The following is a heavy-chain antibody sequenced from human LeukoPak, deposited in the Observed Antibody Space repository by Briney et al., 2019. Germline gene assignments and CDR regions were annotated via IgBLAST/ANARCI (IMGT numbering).Heavy chain of an antibody. V-gene: IGHV3-23*01. CDR3: AKDVRRSFYYFDY. Sequence: PGGSLRLSCAASGFTFSSYAMSWVRQAPGKGLEWVSAISGSGGSTYYADSVRGRFTISRDNSKNTLYLQMNSLRAEDTAVYYCAKDVRRSFYYFDYWGQGTLVTVSS. D-gene: IGHD2/OR15-2a*01. CDR1: GFTFSSYA. CDR2: ISGSGGST. J-gene: IGHJ4*02.